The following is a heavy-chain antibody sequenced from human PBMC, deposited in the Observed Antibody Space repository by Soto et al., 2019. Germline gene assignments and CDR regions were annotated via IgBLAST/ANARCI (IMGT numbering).Heavy chain of an antibody. CDR1: GGSISSYY. J-gene: IGHJ3*02. Sequence: QVQLQESGPGLVKPSETLSLTCTVSGGSISSYYWSWIRPPPGKGLDWIGYIYYSGSTNYNPSLKSRVTISVDTSKNQFSLKLSSVTAADTAVYYCARENWADAFDIWGQGTMVTVSS. V-gene: IGHV4-59*12. CDR3: ARENWADAFDI. D-gene: IGHD7-27*01. CDR2: IYYSGST.